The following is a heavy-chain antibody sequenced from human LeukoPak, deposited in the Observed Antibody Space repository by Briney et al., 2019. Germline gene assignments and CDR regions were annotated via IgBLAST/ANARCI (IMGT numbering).Heavy chain of an antibody. CDR2: ISGSGGST. Sequence: TGGSLRLSCAASGFTFSSYAMSWVRQAPGKGLEWVSAISGSGGSTYYADSVKGRFTISRDNSKNTLYLQMNSLRAEDTAVYYCAKGTSSIVGAPTGYWGQGTLVTVSS. CDR1: GFTFSSYA. D-gene: IGHD1-26*01. CDR3: AKGTSSIVGAPTGY. J-gene: IGHJ4*02. V-gene: IGHV3-23*01.